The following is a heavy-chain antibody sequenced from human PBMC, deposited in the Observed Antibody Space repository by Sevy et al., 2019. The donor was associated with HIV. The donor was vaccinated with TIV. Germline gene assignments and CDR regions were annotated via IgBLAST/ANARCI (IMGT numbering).Heavy chain of an antibody. V-gene: IGHV3-30-3*01. D-gene: IGHD6-13*01. Sequence: GGSLRLSCAASEFTFSSYAMHWVRQAPGKGLEWVAVISYDGSNKYYADSVKGRFTISRDNSKNTLYLQMNSLRAEDTAVYYCARDNSSSWYTGPCDYWGQGTLVTVSS. J-gene: IGHJ4*02. CDR3: ARDNSSSWYTGPCDY. CDR1: EFTFSSYA. CDR2: ISYDGSNK.